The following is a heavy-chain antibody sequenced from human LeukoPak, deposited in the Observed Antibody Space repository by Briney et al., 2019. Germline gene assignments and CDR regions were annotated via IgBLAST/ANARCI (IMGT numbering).Heavy chain of an antibody. CDR1: GGSISSYY. CDR2: IYYSGST. J-gene: IGHJ3*02. Sequence: SETLSLTCTVSGGSISSYYWSWIRQPPGKGLEWIGYIYYSGSTNYNPSLKSRVTISVDTSKNQFSLKLSSVTAADTAVYYCARDFLDCSGGSCYFHAFVIWGQGTMVTVSS. D-gene: IGHD2-15*01. V-gene: IGHV4-59*01. CDR3: ARDFLDCSGGSCYFHAFVI.